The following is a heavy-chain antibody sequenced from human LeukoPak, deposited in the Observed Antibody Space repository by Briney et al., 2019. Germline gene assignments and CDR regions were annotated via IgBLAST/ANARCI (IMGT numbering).Heavy chain of an antibody. V-gene: IGHV3-74*01. J-gene: IGHJ4*02. CDR2: INTDGSSI. D-gene: IGHD2-2*02. CDR1: GFTFSSYW. Sequence: GGSLRLSCAASGFTFSSYWMHWVRQAPGKGLVWVSRINTDGSSIDYADSVKGRFTNSRDNAKNTLYLQMNSLRAEDRAVYYCARSRDIPLDYWGQGTLVTVSS. CDR3: ARSRDIPLDY.